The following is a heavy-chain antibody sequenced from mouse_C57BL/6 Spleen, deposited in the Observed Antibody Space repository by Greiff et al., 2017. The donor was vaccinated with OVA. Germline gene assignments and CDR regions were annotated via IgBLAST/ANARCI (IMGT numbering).Heavy chain of an antibody. CDR3: ASYDYEENYFDY. V-gene: IGHV2-2*01. CDR1: GFSLTSYG. Sequence: VQVVESGPGLVQPSQSLSITCTVSGFSLTSYGVHWVRQSPGKGLEWLGVIWSGGSTDYNAAFISRLSISKDNSKSQVFFKMNSLQADDTAIYYCASYDYEENYFDYWGQGTTLTVSS. CDR2: IWSGGST. D-gene: IGHD2-4*01. J-gene: IGHJ2*01.